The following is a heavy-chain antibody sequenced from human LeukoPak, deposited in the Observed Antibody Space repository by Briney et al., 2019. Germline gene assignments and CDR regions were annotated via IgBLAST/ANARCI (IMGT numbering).Heavy chain of an antibody. D-gene: IGHD5-18*01. CDR1: GFTFSSHW. CDR3: ASPMWDTAIHDY. CDR2: INSDGSIT. Sequence: GGSLRLSCAASGFTFSSHWMHWVRQAPGKGLVWVSRINSDGSITPYADSVKGRFTISRDNAEDTLYLQMNSLRAEDAAVYYCASPMWDTAIHDYWGQGTLVTVSS. V-gene: IGHV3-74*01. J-gene: IGHJ4*02.